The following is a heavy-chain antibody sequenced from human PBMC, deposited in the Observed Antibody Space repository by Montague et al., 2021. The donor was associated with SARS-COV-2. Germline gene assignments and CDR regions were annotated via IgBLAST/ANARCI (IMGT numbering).Heavy chain of an antibody. CDR1: GGAISSSSYC. CDR3: ARDTRITMLVVVNRYGMDV. CDR2: VDYSGXT. Sequence: SETLSLTCTVSGGAISSSSYCWVRIRQPPGKGREWIGSVDYSGXTXHXXXXKGRVTISVDTSKNQFSLKLSSVTAADMTVYYCARDTRITMLVVVNRYGMDVWGQGTPVTVSS. J-gene: IGHJ6*02. V-gene: IGHV4-39*07. D-gene: IGHD3-22*01.